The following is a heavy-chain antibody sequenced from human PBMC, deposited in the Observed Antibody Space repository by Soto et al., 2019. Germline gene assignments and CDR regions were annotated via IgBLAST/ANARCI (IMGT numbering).Heavy chain of an antibody. CDR1: GGTFSSYA. Sequence: QLVQSGAEVKKPGSSVKVSCKASGGTFSSYAISWVRQAPGQGLEWMGGIIPIFGTANYAQKFQGRVTITADESTSTAYMELSSLRSEDTAVYYCARAIDYYDSSGYSLAAFDIWGQGTMVTVSS. CDR2: IIPIFGTA. V-gene: IGHV1-69*01. D-gene: IGHD3-22*01. CDR3: ARAIDYYDSSGYSLAAFDI. J-gene: IGHJ3*02.